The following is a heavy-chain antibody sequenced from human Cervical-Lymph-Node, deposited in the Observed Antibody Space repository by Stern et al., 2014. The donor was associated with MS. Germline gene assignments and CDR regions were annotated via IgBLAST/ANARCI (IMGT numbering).Heavy chain of an antibody. Sequence: QVQLAQSWAEVTKPGSSVKASCKASGGTFSKFPSSWVRQAPGQGLEWMGGIFPVFGTPTYAQEFRGRVTITADVSTSTVYMELSSLRSDDTAVYYCALSSETSDRWYSLGYDLWGQGTLVTVSS. D-gene: IGHD6-13*01. CDR1: GGTFSKFP. V-gene: IGHV1-69*01. J-gene: IGHJ5*02. CDR3: ALSSETSDRWYSLGYDL. CDR2: IFPVFGTP.